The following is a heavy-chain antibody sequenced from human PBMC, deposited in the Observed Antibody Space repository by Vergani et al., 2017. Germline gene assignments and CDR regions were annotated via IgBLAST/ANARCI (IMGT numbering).Heavy chain of an antibody. CDR1: NGSTHNGSYY. CDR2: SYSSGST. CDR3: AKGGVIGTTNWGDWFDP. V-gene: IGHV4-61*02. D-gene: IGHD1-20*01. J-gene: IGHJ5*02. Sequence: QVQLQESGPGLVKPSQTLSLTCIVSNGSTHNGSYYWNWIRQPAGKRLEWIGRSYSSGSTKYNPTLKSRVTISIDTTKNQFSLKLTSVTAAETAVYYWAKGGVIGTTNWGDWFDPWGKGTLVTVSS.